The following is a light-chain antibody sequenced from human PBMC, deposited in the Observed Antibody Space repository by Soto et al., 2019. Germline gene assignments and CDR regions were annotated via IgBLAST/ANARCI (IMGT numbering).Light chain of an antibody. J-gene: IGKJ5*01. Sequence: DIVLTQSPGTLSLSPGERATLSCRASQSVSSTYLAWYQQKPGQAPRVLIFGASRRATGIPDRFSGTGSGTDFTLTISRLEPEDFAVYYCQQRSTWPQITFGQGTRLEIK. CDR3: QQRSTWPQIT. V-gene: IGKV3D-20*02. CDR2: GAS. CDR1: QSVSSTY.